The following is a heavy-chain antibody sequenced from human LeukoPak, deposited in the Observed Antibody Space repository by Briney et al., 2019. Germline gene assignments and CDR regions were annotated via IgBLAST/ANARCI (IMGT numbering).Heavy chain of an antibody. J-gene: IGHJ6*03. CDR3: ARDHSGYYQDYYYYMDV. CDR1: GYTFTSYG. V-gene: IGHV1-18*01. CDR2: ISAYNGNT. Sequence: GASVTVSCKASGYTFTSYGISWVRQAPGQGLEWMGWISAYNGNTNYAQKLQGRVTMTTDTSTSTAYMELRSLRSDDTAVYYCARDHSGYYQDYYYYMDVWGKGTTVTVSS. D-gene: IGHD3-22*01.